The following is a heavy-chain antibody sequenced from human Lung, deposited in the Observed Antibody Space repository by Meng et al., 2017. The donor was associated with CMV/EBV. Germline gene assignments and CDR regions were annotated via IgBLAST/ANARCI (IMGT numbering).Heavy chain of an antibody. CDR3: ATELITTAGTRRDY. J-gene: IGHJ4*02. CDR2: INSDGSST. V-gene: IGHV3-74*01. D-gene: IGHD6-13*01. CDR1: GFTFSSYW. Sequence: GGSLRLXCAAPGFTFSSYWMHWVRQVPGKGLVWVARINSDGSSTSYADSVKGRFTISRDNAKNTLYLQMNSLRAEDTAVYYCATELITTAGTRRDYWGQGXLVTVSS.